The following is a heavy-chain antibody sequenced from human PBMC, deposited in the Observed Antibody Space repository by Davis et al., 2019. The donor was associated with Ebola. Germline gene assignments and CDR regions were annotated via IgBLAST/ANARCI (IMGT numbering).Heavy chain of an antibody. CDR3: ARDTGEKIAAAGNYWYFDL. V-gene: IGHV3-21*01. CDR1: GFTFSSYS. D-gene: IGHD6-13*01. J-gene: IGHJ2*01. Sequence: GGSLRLSCAASGFTFSSYSMNWVRQAPGKGLEWVSSISSSSSYIYYADSVKGRFTISRDNAKNSLYLQMNSLRAEDTAVHYCARDTGEKIAAAGNYWYFDLWGRGTLVTVSS. CDR2: ISSSSSYI.